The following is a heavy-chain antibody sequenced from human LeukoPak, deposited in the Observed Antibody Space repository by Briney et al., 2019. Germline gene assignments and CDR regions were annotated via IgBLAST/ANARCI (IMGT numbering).Heavy chain of an antibody. Sequence: SETLSLTCTVSGGSISSYYWSWIRQPPGKGLEWIGYIYYSGSTNYNPSLKSRVTISVDTSKNQFSLKLSSVTAADTAVYYCARAEAAGTPYFDYWGQGTLVTVSS. CDR2: IYYSGST. J-gene: IGHJ4*02. D-gene: IGHD6-13*01. V-gene: IGHV4-59*01. CDR3: ARAEAAGTPYFDY. CDR1: GGSISSYY.